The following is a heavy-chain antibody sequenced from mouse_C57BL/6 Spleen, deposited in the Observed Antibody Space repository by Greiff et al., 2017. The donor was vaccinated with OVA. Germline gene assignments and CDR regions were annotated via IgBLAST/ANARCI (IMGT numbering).Heavy chain of an antibody. CDR3: AGKDYYSFDY. CDR2: IDPSDSYT. Sequence: QVQLQQPGAELVKPGASVKLSCKASGYTFTSYWMQWVKQRPGQGLEWIGEIDPSDSYTNYNQTFKGKATLTVDTSSSTAYMQLSSLTSEDSAVYYCAGKDYYSFDYWGQGTTLTVSS. D-gene: IGHD1-1*02. J-gene: IGHJ2*01. CDR1: GYTFTSYW. V-gene: IGHV1-50*01.